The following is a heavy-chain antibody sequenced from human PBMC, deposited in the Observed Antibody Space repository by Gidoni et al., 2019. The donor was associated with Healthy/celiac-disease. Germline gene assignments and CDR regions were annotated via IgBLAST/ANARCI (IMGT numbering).Heavy chain of an antibody. CDR2: IYHSGST. V-gene: IGHV4-38-2*01. CDR1: GYSISSGYY. D-gene: IGHD6-19*01. CDR3: ARLPGPGSSGWIDY. J-gene: IGHJ4*02. Sequence: QVQLQESGPGLVKPSETLSLTCAVSGYSISSGYYWGWIRQPPGKGLEWIGSIYHSGSTYYNPSLKSRVTISVDTSKNQFSLKLSSVTAADTAVYYCARLPGPGSSGWIDYWGQGTLVTVSS.